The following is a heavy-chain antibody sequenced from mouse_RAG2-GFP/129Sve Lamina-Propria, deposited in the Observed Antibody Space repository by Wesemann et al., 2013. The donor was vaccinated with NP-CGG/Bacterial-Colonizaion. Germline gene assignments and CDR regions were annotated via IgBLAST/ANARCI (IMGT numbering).Heavy chain of an antibody. J-gene: IGHJ3*01. CDR3: ARRDSSGYLAY. D-gene: IGHD3-2*01. CDR2: IDPSDSYT. V-gene: IGHV1-69*02. CDR1: GYTFTSYW. Sequence: QVQLQQSGAELVKPGASVKLSCKASGYTFTSYWMHWVKQRPGQGLEWIGEIDPSDSYTYYNQKFKGKATLNVDKSSSTAYMQLSSLTSEDSAVYYCARRDSSGYLAYWGQGTLVTVSA.